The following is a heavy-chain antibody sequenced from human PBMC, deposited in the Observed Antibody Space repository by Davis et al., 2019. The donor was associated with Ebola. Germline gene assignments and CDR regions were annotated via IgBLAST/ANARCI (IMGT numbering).Heavy chain of an antibody. D-gene: IGHD4-23*01. CDR2: IYYSGST. J-gene: IGHJ4*02. CDR1: GGSISSSSYY. CDR3: ARGAGGTSDF. Sequence: MPGGSLRLSCTVSGGSISSSSYYWGWIRQPPGKGLEWIGYIYYSGSTNYNPSLKSRVTISVDKSKNQFSLKLSSVTAADTAVYYCARGAGGTSDFWGQGTLVTVSS. V-gene: IGHV4-61*05.